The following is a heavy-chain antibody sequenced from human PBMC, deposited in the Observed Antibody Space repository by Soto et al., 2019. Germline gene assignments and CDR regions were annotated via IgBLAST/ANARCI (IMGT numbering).Heavy chain of an antibody. CDR3: ARGRYGEY. J-gene: IGHJ4*02. V-gene: IGHV1-18*01. CDR1: GYAFTTYG. Sequence: QVHLVQSGAEVKKPGASVKVSCKGSGYAFTTYGFTWVRQAPGQGLEWMGWISAHNGNTNYAQKRQGRVTGTRDTPTSTAYMELRSLRSDDTAVYYCARGRYGEYWGQGALVTVSS. CDR2: ISAHNGNT. D-gene: IGHD3-10*01.